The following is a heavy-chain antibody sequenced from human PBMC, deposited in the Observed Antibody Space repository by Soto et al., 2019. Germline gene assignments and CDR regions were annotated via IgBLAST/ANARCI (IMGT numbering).Heavy chain of an antibody. CDR3: ASQNIAARQVDY. J-gene: IGHJ4*02. CDR1: GGSVSSGSYY. V-gene: IGHV4-61*01. D-gene: IGHD6-6*01. Sequence: ETLSLTCTVSGGSVSSGSYYWSWIRQPPGKGLEWIGYIYYSGSTNYNPSLKSRVTISVDTSKNQFSLKLSSVTAADTAVYYCASQNIAARQVDYWGQGTLVTVSS. CDR2: IYYSGST.